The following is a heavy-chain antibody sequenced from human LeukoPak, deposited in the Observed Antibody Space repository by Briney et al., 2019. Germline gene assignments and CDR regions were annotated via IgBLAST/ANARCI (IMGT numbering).Heavy chain of an antibody. CDR2: ISSSATAI. D-gene: IGHD6-13*01. CDR3: VRGAYSSSWLNFDY. Sequence: TGGSLRLSCAASGFTFSSYEMNWVRQAPGKGLEWVSYISSSATAIYYADSVKGRFTISRDNAKNSLYLQMNSLRAEDTAVYYCVRGAYSSSWLNFDYWGQGTLVTVSS. J-gene: IGHJ4*02. CDR1: GFTFSSYE. V-gene: IGHV3-48*03.